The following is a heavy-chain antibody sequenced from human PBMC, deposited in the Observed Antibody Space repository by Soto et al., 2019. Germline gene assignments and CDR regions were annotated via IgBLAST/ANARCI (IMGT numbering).Heavy chain of an antibody. CDR2: IYYSGST. D-gene: IGHD6-13*01. V-gene: IGHV4-61*01. J-gene: IGHJ4*02. CDR3: AREWAPGAWCSRGGGVHFDY. Sequence: PSETLSLTCTVSGGSVSSGSYYWSWIRQPPGKGLEWIGYIYYSGSTNYNPSLKSRVTISVDTSKNQFSLKLSSVTAADTAVYYCAREWAPGAWCSRGGGVHFDYWGQGTLVTVSS. CDR1: GGSVSSGSYY.